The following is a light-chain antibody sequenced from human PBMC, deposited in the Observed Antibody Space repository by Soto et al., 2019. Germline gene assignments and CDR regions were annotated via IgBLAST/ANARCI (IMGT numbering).Light chain of an antibody. V-gene: IGLV2-14*01. CDR1: SGDIGGYNY. J-gene: IGLJ2*01. CDR2: EVS. Sequence: QSALTQPASVSGSPGQSITISCTGTSGDIGGYNYVSWYQQHPGKAPKLLISEVSNRPSGVSHRFSGSKSGNTASLTISGIMTEDEADYYCSSYTTNSIPVVFGVGTKVTVL. CDR3: SSYTTNSIPVV.